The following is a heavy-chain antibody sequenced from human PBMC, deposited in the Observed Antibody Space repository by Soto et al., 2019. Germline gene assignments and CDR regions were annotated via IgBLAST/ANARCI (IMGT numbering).Heavy chain of an antibody. CDR1: GFTVSSIY. Sequence: GGSLSLSCAASGFTVSSIYMSWVRPAPGKGLEWVSVIYSGGSTYYADSAKGRFTISRHNSKNTLYLQMNSLRAEDTAVYYCARDVAAAGIPNWGQGTLVTVPQ. V-gene: IGHV3-53*04. J-gene: IGHJ4*02. D-gene: IGHD6-13*01. CDR2: IYSGGST. CDR3: ARDVAAAGIPN.